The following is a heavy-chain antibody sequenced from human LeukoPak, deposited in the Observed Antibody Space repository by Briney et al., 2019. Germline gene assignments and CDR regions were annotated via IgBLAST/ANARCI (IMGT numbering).Heavy chain of an antibody. CDR1: GFTFSSYW. D-gene: IGHD1-20*01. CDR3: ARDNWIEAHYFDY. J-gene: IGHJ4*02. CDR2: IKQDGSEK. Sequence: GGSLRLSCAASGFTFSSYWMSWVRQAPGKGLEWVANIKQDGSEKYYVDSVKGRFTISRDNARNSLYLHMNSLRAEDTAVYYCARDNWIEAHYFDYWGQGTLVTVSS. V-gene: IGHV3-7*01.